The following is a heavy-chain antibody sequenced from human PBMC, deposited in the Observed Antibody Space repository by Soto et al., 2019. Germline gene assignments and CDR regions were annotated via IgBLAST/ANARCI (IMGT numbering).Heavy chain of an antibody. CDR2: IIPIFGTA. Sequence: ASVKVSCKASGGTFSSYAISWVRQAPGQGLEWMGGIIPIFGTANYAQKFQGRVTVTADESTSTAYMELSSLRSEDTAVYYCARDKSLWGIAAAGIDYWGQGTQVTVSS. CDR3: ARDKSLWGIAAAGIDY. D-gene: IGHD6-13*01. J-gene: IGHJ4*02. V-gene: IGHV1-69*13. CDR1: GGTFSSYA.